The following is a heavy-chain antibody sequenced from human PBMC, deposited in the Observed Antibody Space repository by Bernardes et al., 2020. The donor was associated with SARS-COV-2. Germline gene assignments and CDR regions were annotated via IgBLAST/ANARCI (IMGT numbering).Heavy chain of an antibody. D-gene: IGHD6-19*01. Sequence: GGSLRLSCAASGFTVNTNYMGWVRQAPGKGLEWVSVLYSLGSSYYADSVRGRFTISRDNSKNTLDLQMHRLRSEDTAVYYCARLGASSGPPSYFDYWGQGTLVTVSS. CDR2: LYSLGSS. CDR1: GFTVNTNY. J-gene: IGHJ4*02. CDR3: ARLGASSGPPSYFDY. V-gene: IGHV3-66*02.